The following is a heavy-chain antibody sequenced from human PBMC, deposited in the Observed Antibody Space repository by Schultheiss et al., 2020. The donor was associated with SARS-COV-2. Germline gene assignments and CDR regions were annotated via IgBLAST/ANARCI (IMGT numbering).Heavy chain of an antibody. V-gene: IGHV1-2*02. J-gene: IGHJ3*02. CDR3: ARDGGITMIVVDHDAFDI. CDR1: GYSFTGYY. CDR2: INPNSGGT. D-gene: IGHD3-22*01. Sequence: ASVKVSCKASGYSFTGYYMHWLRQAPGQGLEWMGWINPNSGGTNYAQKFQGRVTMTRDTSISTAYMELSRLRSDDTAVYYCARDGGITMIVVDHDAFDIWGQGTMVTVSS.